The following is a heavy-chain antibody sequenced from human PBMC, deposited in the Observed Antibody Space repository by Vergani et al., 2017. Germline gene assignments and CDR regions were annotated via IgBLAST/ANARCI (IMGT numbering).Heavy chain of an antibody. V-gene: IGHV3-23*01. CDR3: AKDQRGGCNYGWFDP. J-gene: IGHJ5*02. D-gene: IGHD3-10*01. Sequence: EVQLLESGGGLVQPGGSLRLSCAASGFTFSTSAMNWVRQAPGKGLEWVSSISVSGGNAYYADSVKGRFTISRDNSRDTLYLQMNSLRADDTALYYCAKDQRGGCNYGWFDPWGQGTLVTVSP. CDR1: GFTFSTSA. CDR2: ISVSGGNA.